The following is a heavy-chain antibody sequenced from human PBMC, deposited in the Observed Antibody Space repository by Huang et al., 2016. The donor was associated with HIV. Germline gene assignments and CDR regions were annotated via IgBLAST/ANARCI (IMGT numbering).Heavy chain of an antibody. D-gene: IGHD3-10*01. CDR2: GNDVGDI. V-gene: IGHV4-34*01. CDR3: ARRFRVAATRKWFDP. Sequence: QVQLQQWGAGLLKPSETLALTCAVYGESLGTYYWAWIRRPPGNGLQWIGEGNDVGDINYNPSLESLVTISVDTSRNQVSLTLTSMTAADTATYYCARRFRVAATRKWFDPWGQGTLVIVSS. J-gene: IGHJ5*02. CDR1: GESLGTYY.